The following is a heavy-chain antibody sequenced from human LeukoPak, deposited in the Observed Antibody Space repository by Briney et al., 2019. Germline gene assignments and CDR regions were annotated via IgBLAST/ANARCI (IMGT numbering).Heavy chain of an antibody. D-gene: IGHD6-19*01. CDR3: ARDPYSGGYGAYYYYYMDV. V-gene: IGHV3-30*02. CDR1: GFTFSSYG. J-gene: IGHJ6*03. CDR2: IRYDGSNK. Sequence: GGSLRLSCVASGFTFSSYGMHWVRQAPGKGLEWVAFIRYDGSNKYYADSVKGRFTISRDNSKNTLYLQMNSLRDEDTAVYYCARDPYSGGYGAYYYYYMDVWGKGTTVTVSS.